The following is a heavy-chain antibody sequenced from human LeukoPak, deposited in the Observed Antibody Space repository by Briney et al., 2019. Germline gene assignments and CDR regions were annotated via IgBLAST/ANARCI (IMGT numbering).Heavy chain of an antibody. CDR3: TTEGGSGSYKYYFDY. D-gene: IGHD3-10*01. CDR2: IKSKTDGGTT. V-gene: IGHV3-15*01. J-gene: IGHJ4*02. CDR1: GFTFSNAW. Sequence: GGSLRLSCAASGFTFSNAWMSWVRQAPGKGPEWVGRIKSKTDGGTTDYAAPVKGRFTISRDDSKNTLYLQMNSLKTEDTAVYYCTTEGGSGSYKYYFDYWGQGTLVTVSS.